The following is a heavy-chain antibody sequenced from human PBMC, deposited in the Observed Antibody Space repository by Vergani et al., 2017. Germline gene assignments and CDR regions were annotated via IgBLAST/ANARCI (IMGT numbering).Heavy chain of an antibody. CDR1: GFTFSSYS. Sequence: EVQLVESGGGLVKPGGSLRLSCAASGFTFSSYSMNWVRQAPGKGLEWVSSISSSSIYIYYADSVKGRFTISRDNAKNSLYLQMNSLRAEDTAVYYCARDYYYDSSGPLDYWGQGTLVTVSS. D-gene: IGHD3-22*01. CDR2: ISSSSIYI. V-gene: IGHV3-21*01. J-gene: IGHJ4*02. CDR3: ARDYYYDSSGPLDY.